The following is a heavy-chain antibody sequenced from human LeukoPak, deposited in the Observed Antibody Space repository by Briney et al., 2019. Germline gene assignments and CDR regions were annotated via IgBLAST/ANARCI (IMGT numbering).Heavy chain of an antibody. CDR2: INAGNGHT. D-gene: IGHD6-6*01. J-gene: IGHJ4*02. CDR3: AASIETRGDY. V-gene: IGHV1-3*01. Sequence: ASVKVSCKASGYTFSDYAIQWVRQAPGQRLEWMGWINAGNGHTKYSQQFQGRVTITRDTSASTAYMELNSLRAEDTAVYYCAASIETRGDYWGQGTLVTVSS. CDR1: GYTFSDYA.